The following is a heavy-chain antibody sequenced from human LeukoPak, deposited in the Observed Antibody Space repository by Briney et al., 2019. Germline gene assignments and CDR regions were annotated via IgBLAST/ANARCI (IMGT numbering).Heavy chain of an antibody. J-gene: IGHJ4*02. Sequence: GGSLRLSCAASGFTFSSYAMSWVRQAPGEGLEWVSSVSGSGGSTYYADSVKGRFTISRDNAKNSLYLQMNSLRAEDTAVYYCARAEGIVGATDLGYWGQGTLVTVSS. CDR3: ARAEGIVGATDLGY. CDR2: VSGSGGST. V-gene: IGHV3-23*01. CDR1: GFTFSSYA. D-gene: IGHD1-26*01.